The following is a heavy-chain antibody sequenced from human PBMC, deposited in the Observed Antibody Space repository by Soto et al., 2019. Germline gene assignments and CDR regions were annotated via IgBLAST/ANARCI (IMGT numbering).Heavy chain of an antibody. CDR2: IRNKVNSYAT. V-gene: IGHV3-73*01. J-gene: IGHJ2*01. CDR1: GFIFSDSA. D-gene: IGHD4-17*01. Sequence: AGGSLRLSCAASGFIFSDSASHWVRQASGKGLEWIGRIRNKVNSYATIYAASVKGRFTISRDDSENTAYLQMNSLKTEDTAVYYCARPSDSADYDWFFDLWGRGTLVTVSS. CDR3: ARPSDSADYDWFFDL.